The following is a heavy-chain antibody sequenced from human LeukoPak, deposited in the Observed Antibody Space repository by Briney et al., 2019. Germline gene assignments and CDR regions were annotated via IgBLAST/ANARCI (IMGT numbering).Heavy chain of an antibody. V-gene: IGHV3-48*03. J-gene: IGHJ4*02. CDR2: ISSSGSTI. D-gene: IGHD1-26*01. CDR1: GFTFSSYE. Sequence: GGSLRLSCAASGFTFSSYEMNWVRQAPGKGLEWVSYISSSGSTIYYADSVKGRFTISRDNAKNSLYLQMNSLRAEDTAVYYCAREGAVGTIDYWGQRTLVTVSS. CDR3: AREGAVGTIDY.